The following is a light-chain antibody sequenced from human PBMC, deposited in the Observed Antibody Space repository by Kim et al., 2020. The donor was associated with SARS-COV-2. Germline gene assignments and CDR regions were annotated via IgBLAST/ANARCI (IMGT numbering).Light chain of an antibody. Sequence: VSVGDRVTITCRASQGIRNDLTWYQQKPAQAPKRLIYSASNLQTGVPSRFSGSGSGTEFTLTISNVQPEDFATYYCLQYTSHVLSFGGGTKVDIK. CDR2: SAS. J-gene: IGKJ4*01. V-gene: IGKV1-17*02. CDR3: LQYTSHVLS. CDR1: QGIRND.